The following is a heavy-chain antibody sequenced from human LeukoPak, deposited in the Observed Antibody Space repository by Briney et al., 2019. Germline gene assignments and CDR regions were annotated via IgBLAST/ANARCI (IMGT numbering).Heavy chain of an antibody. V-gene: IGHV3-33*01. CDR1: GFTFISYG. J-gene: IGHJ4*02. D-gene: IGHD6-13*01. CDR2: IWYDGSNK. CDR3: ARDDPPAAGADY. Sequence: GRSLRLSCAASGFTFISYGMHWVSQAPGKGLEWVAVIWYDGSNKYYADSVKGRFTISRDNSKNTLYLQMNSLRAEDTAVYYCARDDPPAAGADYWGQGTLVTVSS.